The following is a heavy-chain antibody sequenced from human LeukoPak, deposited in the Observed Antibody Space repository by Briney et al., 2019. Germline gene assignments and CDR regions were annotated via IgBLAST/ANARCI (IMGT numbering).Heavy chain of an antibody. CDR1: GFTLSNSV. Sequence: GGSLRLSCAASGFTLSNSVMSWVRQAPGKGLEWVSSMSGSDGKTYYADSVKGRFSISRDNSENTLYLQMTSLRVEDMAVYHCARVPSRGGYYYDYRGQGTQVTVSS. D-gene: IGHD3-22*01. J-gene: IGHJ4*02. CDR2: MSGSDGKT. CDR3: ARVPSRGGYYYDY. V-gene: IGHV3-23*01.